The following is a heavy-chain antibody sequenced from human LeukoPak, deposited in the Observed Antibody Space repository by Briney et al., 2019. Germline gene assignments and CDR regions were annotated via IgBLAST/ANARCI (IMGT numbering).Heavy chain of an antibody. Sequence: ASVKVSCKASGYTFTSYGISWVRQAPGQGLEWMGWISAYNGNTNYAQKLQGRVSMTEDTSTETAYLELNSLTSEDTAVYYCAVIAPLFDYWGQGTLVTVSS. V-gene: IGHV1-18*01. CDR2: ISAYNGNT. J-gene: IGHJ4*02. CDR1: GYTFTSYG. CDR3: AVIAPLFDY. D-gene: IGHD6-13*01.